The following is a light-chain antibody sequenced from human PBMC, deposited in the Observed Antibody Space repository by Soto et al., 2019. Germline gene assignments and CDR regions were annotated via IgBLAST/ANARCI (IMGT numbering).Light chain of an antibody. CDR3: QPYDSSPQT. V-gene: IGKV3-20*01. J-gene: IGKJ1*01. CDR1: QSVSRSY. Sequence: EIVLTQSPGTLSLSPGERATLSCRASQSVSRSYLAWYQQKPGQAPRLLIYGASSRATGIPDRFSGSGSGTDFTLTISRLEPEDFAVYYCQPYDSSPQTFGQGTKVEIK. CDR2: GAS.